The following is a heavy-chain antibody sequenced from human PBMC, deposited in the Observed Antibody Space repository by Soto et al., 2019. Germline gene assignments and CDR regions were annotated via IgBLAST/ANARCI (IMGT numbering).Heavy chain of an antibody. D-gene: IGHD3-3*01. CDR2: IYYSGST. V-gene: IGHV4-59*01. J-gene: IGHJ4*02. Sequence: SETLSLTCTVSGGSISSYYWSWIRQPPGKGLEWIGYIYYSGSTNYNPSLKSRVTISVDTSKNQFSLKLSSVTAADTAVYYCARGRDFWSGYAVYWGQGTLVTVSS. CDR3: ARGRDFWSGYAVY. CDR1: GGSISSYY.